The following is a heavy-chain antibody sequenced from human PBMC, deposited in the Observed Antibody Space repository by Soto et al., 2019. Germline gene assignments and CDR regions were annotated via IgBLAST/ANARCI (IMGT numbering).Heavy chain of an antibody. CDR3: ARERKFDFWRKGLDV. V-gene: IGHV1-8*01. D-gene: IGHD3-3*01. CDR1: GYTFTTYD. Sequence: ASVKVSCKASGYTFTTYDINWVRQAPGQGLEWLGWMDTNSGSTGYAQNFQGRSNMTGNISRNTAHMELSSLQSEDTAVYYCARERKFDFWRKGLDVWGQGTTVTVSS. J-gene: IGHJ6*02. CDR2: MDTNSGST.